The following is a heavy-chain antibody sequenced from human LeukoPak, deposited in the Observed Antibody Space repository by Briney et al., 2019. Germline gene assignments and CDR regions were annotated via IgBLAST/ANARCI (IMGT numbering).Heavy chain of an antibody. CDR2: ISYDGTNK. Sequence: GGSLRLSCAASGFTFSNYAMHWVRQAPGKGLEWVAVISYDGTNKYYADSVKGRFTISRDNSKNTLSLQMNSLRAEDTAEYYCARDPELTVTSYGRMDYWGQGILVTVSS. CDR3: ARDPELTVTSYGRMDY. V-gene: IGHV3-30-3*01. CDR1: GFTFSNYA. J-gene: IGHJ4*02. D-gene: IGHD4-17*01.